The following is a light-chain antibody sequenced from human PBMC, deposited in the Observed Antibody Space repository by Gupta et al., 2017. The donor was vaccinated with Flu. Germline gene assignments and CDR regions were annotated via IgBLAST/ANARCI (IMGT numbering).Light chain of an antibody. CDR3: QQENNSPWP. Sequence: PSVVSASLGDRVTITCRASQNIDDCLAWFQQKPGQAPNLLIYRASRLEGGVPSSFSGSGSGTEFTLTISSRQPDDFATYYCQQENNSPWPFGQGTQVDIK. CDR1: QNIDDC. CDR2: RAS. V-gene: IGKV1-5*03. J-gene: IGKJ1*01.